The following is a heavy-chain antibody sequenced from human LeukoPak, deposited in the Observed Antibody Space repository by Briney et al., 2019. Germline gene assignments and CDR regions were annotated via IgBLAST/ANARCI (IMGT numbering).Heavy chain of an antibody. CDR2: ISGSGGAT. J-gene: IGHJ4*02. Sequence: GGSLRLSCAASGFTFNTYGMSWVRQAPGKGLEWVSGISGSGGATYYADSVKGRFTISRDDPHNTLYLQMNSLRAEDTAVYFCARGGVDYYGSGTYYLMYYFDYWGQGVLVTVSS. D-gene: IGHD3-10*01. CDR3: ARGGVDYYGSGTYYLMYYFDY. CDR1: GFTFNTYG. V-gene: IGHV3-23*01.